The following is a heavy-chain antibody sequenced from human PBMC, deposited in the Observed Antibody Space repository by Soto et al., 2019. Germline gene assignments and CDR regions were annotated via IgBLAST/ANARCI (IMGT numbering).Heavy chain of an antibody. D-gene: IGHD5-12*01. Sequence: QLQLQESGSGLVKPSQTLSLTCAVSGGSISSGGYSWSWIRQPPGKGLEWIGYINHSGSTYYNPSLTSRVTISVDRSKNQFSLQLSSVTAADTAVYYCAAGGGLPRYYWGQGTLVTVSS. CDR2: INHSGST. CDR1: GGSISSGGYS. J-gene: IGHJ4*02. CDR3: AAGGGLPRYY. V-gene: IGHV4-30-2*01.